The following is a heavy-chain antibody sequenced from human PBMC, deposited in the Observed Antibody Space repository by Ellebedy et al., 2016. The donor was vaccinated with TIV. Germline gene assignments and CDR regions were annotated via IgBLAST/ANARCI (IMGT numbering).Heavy chain of an antibody. J-gene: IGHJ4*02. CDR2: IKSKTDGGTT. Sequence: GESLKISXAASGFTFSNAWMTWVRQTPGKGLEWVGRIKSKTDGGTTDYAAPVKGRFTISRDDSRTTLYLQMNSLKTEDTGVYYCTRVYRGGGLDYWGQGTLVTVSP. V-gene: IGHV3-15*01. CDR3: TRVYRGGGLDY. D-gene: IGHD3-10*01. CDR1: GFTFSNAW.